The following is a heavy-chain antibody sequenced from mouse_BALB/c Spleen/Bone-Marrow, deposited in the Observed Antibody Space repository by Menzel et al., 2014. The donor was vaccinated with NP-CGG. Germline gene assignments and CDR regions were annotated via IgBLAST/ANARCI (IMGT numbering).Heavy chain of an antibody. V-gene: IGHV5-9-2*01. CDR1: GFSFNSYG. Sequence: EVNLVESGGGLVKSGGSLKLSCAASGFSFNSYGMSWVRQTPEKRLEWVATLSGGGSYTFYPDSVKGRFTTSRDNAKNSLYLQLSSLRSEDTALYYCARHAYYDQTEVSFVYWGQGTLVTVSA. D-gene: IGHD2-4*01. CDR2: LSGGGSYT. CDR3: ARHAYYDQTEVSFVY. J-gene: IGHJ3*01.